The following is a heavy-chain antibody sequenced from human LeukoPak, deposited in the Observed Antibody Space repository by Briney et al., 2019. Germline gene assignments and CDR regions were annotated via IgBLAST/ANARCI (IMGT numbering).Heavy chain of an antibody. J-gene: IGHJ4*02. CDR3: AKGNGYTNSWYDY. V-gene: IGHV3-23*01. D-gene: IGHD6-13*01. CDR2: ISASGGST. CDR1: GFTFSNYA. Sequence: PGGSLRLSCAASGFTFSNYAMSWVRQAPGKGLEWVSGISASGGSTYYAHSVNGRFTISRDNSKNTVSLQMDSLRAEDTALYYCAKGNGYTNSWYDYWGQGTLVSVSS.